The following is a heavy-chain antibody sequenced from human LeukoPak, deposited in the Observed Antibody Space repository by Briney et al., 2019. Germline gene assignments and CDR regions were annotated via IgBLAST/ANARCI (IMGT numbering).Heavy chain of an antibody. CDR2: IYYSGST. CDR3: ARETYYGDSTGSWFDP. V-gene: IGHV4-59*01. CDR1: GGSISGYY. J-gene: IGHJ5*02. Sequence: PSETLSLTCTVSGGSISGYYWSWIRQPPGKGLEWIGYIYYSGSTNYNPSLKSRVTISVDTSKNQFSLKLSSVTAADTAVYYCARETYYGDSTGSWFDPWGQGTLVTVSS. D-gene: IGHD4-17*01.